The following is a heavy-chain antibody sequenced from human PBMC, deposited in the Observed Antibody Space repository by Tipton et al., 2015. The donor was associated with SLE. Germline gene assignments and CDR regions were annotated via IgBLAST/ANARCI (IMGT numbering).Heavy chain of an antibody. CDR3: ARDGGPWTWFDP. CDR1: GGSISSGSYY. V-gene: IGHV4-61*02. J-gene: IGHJ5*02. D-gene: IGHD3-16*01. CDR2: IYTSGST. Sequence: TLSLTCTVSGGSISSGSYYWSWIRQPAGKGLEWIGRIYTSGSTNYNPSLKSRVTISVDTSKNQFSLKLSSVTAADTAVYYCARDGGPWTWFDPWGQGTLGTVSS.